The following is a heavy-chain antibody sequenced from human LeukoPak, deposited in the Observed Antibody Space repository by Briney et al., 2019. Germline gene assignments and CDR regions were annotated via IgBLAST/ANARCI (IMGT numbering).Heavy chain of an antibody. D-gene: IGHD6-13*01. V-gene: IGHV6-1*01. J-gene: IGHJ6*02. Sequence: SQTLSLTCAISGDIVSSNSAAWHWIRQSPSRGLEWLGRTYYRSNLYNDYAVSVKSRITINPDTSKNQFSLQLNSVTPEDTAVYYCATSRSTVISIAAAAPYGMDVWGQGTTVTVSS. CDR1: GDIVSSNSAA. CDR3: ATSRSTVISIAAAAPYGMDV. CDR2: TYYRSNLYN.